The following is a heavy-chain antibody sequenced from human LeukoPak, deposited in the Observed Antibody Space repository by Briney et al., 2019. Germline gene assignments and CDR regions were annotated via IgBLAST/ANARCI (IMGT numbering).Heavy chain of an antibody. CDR2: IYYSGST. D-gene: IGHD3-22*01. Sequence: SETLSLTCTVSGGSISSSSYYWGWIRQPPGKGLEWIGSIYYSGSTYYNPSLKSRVTISVDTSKNQFSLKLSSVTAADTAVYYCARRGYYYDSSGPEQWFDPWGQGTLVTVSS. CDR3: ARRGYYYDSSGPEQWFDP. CDR1: GGSISSSSYY. J-gene: IGHJ5*02. V-gene: IGHV4-39*01.